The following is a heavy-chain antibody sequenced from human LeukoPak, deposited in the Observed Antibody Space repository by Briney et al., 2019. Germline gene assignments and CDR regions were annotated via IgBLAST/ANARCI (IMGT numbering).Heavy chain of an antibody. CDR1: GGSFSGYY. J-gene: IGHJ4*02. Sequence: SETLSLTCGVYGGSFSGYYWSWIRQPPGKGLEGIGEIKHSGSTNYNPSLKSRVTISVDTSKSQFSLKLSSVTAADTAVYYCARVGYGGYVRRDMFDYWGQGTLVTVSS. V-gene: IGHV4-34*01. CDR3: ARVGYGGYVRRDMFDY. CDR2: IKHSGST. D-gene: IGHD5-12*01.